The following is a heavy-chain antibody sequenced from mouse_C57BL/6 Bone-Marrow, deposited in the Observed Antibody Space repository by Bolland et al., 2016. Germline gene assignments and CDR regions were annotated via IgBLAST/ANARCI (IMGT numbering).Heavy chain of an antibody. CDR2: IYPRSGNT. D-gene: IGHD1-1*01. Sequence: EIYPRSGNTYYNEKFKGKATLTADKSSSTAYMELRSLTSEDSAVYFCARRYYGRSTYWGQGTT. CDR3: ARRYYGRSTY. J-gene: IGHJ2*01. V-gene: IGHV1-81*01.